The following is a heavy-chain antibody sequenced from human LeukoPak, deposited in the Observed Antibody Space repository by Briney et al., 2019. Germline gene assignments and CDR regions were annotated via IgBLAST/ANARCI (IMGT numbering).Heavy chain of an antibody. Sequence: SETLSLTCTVSGRSLTGYYWSWVRQPPGKGPQWIGSILYSVGTNYNPSLKRRVTLPVDTSQNQSSWKLTSVTAADTAVYYCTRAAPDSSSWYGGAFDFWGQGTMVTVSA. CDR1: GRSLTGYY. J-gene: IGHJ3*01. D-gene: IGHD6-13*01. CDR3: TRAAPDSSSWYGGAFDF. CDR2: ILYSVGT. V-gene: IGHV4-59*01.